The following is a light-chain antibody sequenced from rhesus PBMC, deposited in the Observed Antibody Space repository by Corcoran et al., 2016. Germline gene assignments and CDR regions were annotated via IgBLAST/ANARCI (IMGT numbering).Light chain of an antibody. V-gene: IGKV1-33*02. Sequence: DIQMTQSPSSLSASVGDRVTITCQASQGISSWLAWYQQKPGKAPKLLIYAASNLQSGVQSRFSGSGAGTDFTLTISSLQPEDFATYYCQQHNSYPPTFGQGTKVEIK. CDR3: QQHNSYPPT. J-gene: IGKJ1*01. CDR2: AAS. CDR1: QGISSW.